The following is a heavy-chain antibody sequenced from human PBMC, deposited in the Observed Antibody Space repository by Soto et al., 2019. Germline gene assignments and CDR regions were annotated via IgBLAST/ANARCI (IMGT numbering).Heavy chain of an antibody. Sequence: GGSLRLSCAASGFTFSSYWMHWVRQAPGKGLVWVSRINSDGSSTSYADSVKGRFTISRDNAKNTLYLQMNSLRAEDTAVYYCARGSPPYYSSSSGAFDYWGQGTLVTVSS. J-gene: IGHJ4*02. CDR2: INSDGSST. CDR1: GFTFSSYW. CDR3: ARGSPPYYSSSSGAFDY. D-gene: IGHD6-6*01. V-gene: IGHV3-74*01.